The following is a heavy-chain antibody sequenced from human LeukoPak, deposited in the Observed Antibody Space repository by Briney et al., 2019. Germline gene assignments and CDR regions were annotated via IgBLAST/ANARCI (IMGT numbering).Heavy chain of an antibody. Sequence: PSETLSLTCTVSGGSISSGGYYWSWIRQPPGKGLEWIGYIYHSGSTYYNPSLKSRVTVSVDRSKNQFSLKLSSVTAADTAVYYCASGGVLGPFDYWGQGTLVTVSS. D-gene: IGHD2-8*01. CDR2: IYHSGST. J-gene: IGHJ4*02. V-gene: IGHV4-30-2*01. CDR3: ASGGVLGPFDY. CDR1: GGSISSGGYY.